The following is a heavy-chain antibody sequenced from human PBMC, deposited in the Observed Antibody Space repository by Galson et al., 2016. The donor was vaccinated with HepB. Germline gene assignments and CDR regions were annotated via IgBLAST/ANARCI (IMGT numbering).Heavy chain of an antibody. J-gene: IGHJ4*02. CDR3: ARDRGEADLDY. V-gene: IGHV4-31*03. CDR1: GGSISSDGFY. Sequence: TLSLTCTVSGGSISSDGFYWSWIRQHPGKGLEWIGYIYYSGSTYYNPSLKSRVNISVDTSKNQFSLKLSSVTAADTAVYYCARDRGEADLDYWGQGTLVTVSS. CDR2: IYYSGST. D-gene: IGHD3-10*01.